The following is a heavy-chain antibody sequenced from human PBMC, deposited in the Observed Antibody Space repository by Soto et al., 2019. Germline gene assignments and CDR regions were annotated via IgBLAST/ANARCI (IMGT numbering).Heavy chain of an antibody. CDR1: GYTFTSYA. CDR2: INAGNGNT. J-gene: IGHJ5*02. V-gene: IGHV1-3*01. D-gene: IGHD4-17*01. CDR3: ARAIPDTVTDSAGCSDP. Sequence: QVQLVQSGAEVKKPGASVKVSCKASGYTFTSYAMHWVRQAPGQRLEWMGWINAGNGNTKYSQKFQGRVTITRDTSASTAYMELSSLRSEDTAVYYCARAIPDTVTDSAGCSDPWGQGTLVTVSS.